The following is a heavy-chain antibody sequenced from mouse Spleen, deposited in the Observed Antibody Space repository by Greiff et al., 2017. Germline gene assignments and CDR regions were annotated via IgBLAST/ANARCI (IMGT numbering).Heavy chain of an antibody. CDR3: ARRARYYAMDY. J-gene: IGHJ4*01. D-gene: IGHD3-1*01. Sequence: EVHLVESGGGLVKPGGSLKLSCAASGFTFSDYGMHWVRQAPEKGLEWVAYISSGSSTIYYADTVKGRFTISRDNAKNTLFLQMTSLRSEDTAMYYCARRARYYAMDYWGQGTSVTVSS. CDR2: ISSGSSTI. CDR1: GFTFSDYG. V-gene: IGHV5-17*01.